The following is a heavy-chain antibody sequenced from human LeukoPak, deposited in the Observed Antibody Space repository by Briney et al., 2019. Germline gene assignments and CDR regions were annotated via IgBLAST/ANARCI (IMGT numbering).Heavy chain of an antibody. CDR3: ARGVATIKGRFDY. CDR2: IYYSGST. CDR1: GGSISSYY. J-gene: IGHJ4*02. Sequence: SETLSLTCTVSGGSISSYYWSWIRQPPGKGLEWIGYIYYSGSTNYNPSLKSRVTISVDTSKNQFSLKLSSVTAADTAVYYCARGVATIKGRFDYWGQGTLVTVSS. V-gene: IGHV4-59*08. D-gene: IGHD5-12*01.